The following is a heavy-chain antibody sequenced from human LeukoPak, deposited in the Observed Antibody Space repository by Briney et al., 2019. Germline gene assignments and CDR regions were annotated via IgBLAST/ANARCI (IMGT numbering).Heavy chain of an antibody. CDR2: ISWNSGSI. CDR3: AKDTAMVVFSGWFDP. D-gene: IGHD5-18*01. CDR1: GFTFDDYA. J-gene: IGHJ5*02. Sequence: GRSLRLSCAASGFTFDDYAMHWVRHAPGKGLEWVSGISWNSGSIGYADSVKGRFTISRDNAKNSLYLQMNSLRAQDTALYYCAKDTAMVVFSGWFDPWGQGTLVTVSS. V-gene: IGHV3-9*01.